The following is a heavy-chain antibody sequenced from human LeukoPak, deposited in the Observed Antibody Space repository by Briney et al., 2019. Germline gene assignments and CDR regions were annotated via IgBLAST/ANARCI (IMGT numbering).Heavy chain of an antibody. Sequence: GASVQVSCKASGYTFTNYYMHWVRQAPGQGLEWMGIINPSGGSTNYAQKFQGRVTMTRDTSTSTVYMELSSLRSEDTAVYYCARDESISILWWWGQGTLVTVSS. CDR3: ARDESISILWW. J-gene: IGHJ1*01. CDR2: INPSGGST. D-gene: IGHD2-21*01. V-gene: IGHV1-46*01. CDR1: GYTFTNYY.